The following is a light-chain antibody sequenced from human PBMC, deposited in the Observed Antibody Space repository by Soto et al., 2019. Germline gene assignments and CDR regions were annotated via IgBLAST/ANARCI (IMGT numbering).Light chain of an antibody. CDR2: DVS. J-gene: IGLJ1*01. CDR3: SSYTSSSTYV. CDR1: SSDIGGYNY. Sequence: QSALTQPASVSGSPGQSITVSCTGTSSDIGGYNYVSWYQQHPGKAPKLMIYDVSNRPSGVSTRFSGSKSGNTASLTSSGLQAEDEAEYYCSSYTSSSTYVFGTGTKLTVL. V-gene: IGLV2-14*01.